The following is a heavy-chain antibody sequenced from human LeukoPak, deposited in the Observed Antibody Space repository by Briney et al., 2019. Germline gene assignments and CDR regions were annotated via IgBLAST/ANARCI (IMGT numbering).Heavy chain of an antibody. CDR1: GFTFNKYS. Sequence: GGSLRLSCTASGFTFNKYSMTWVRQAPGKGLEWVANIKHDGSEKYYVDSVRGRVTISRDNAKNSLYLQMNTLRAEDTAVYFCARHNYYHFDYWGQGTLVTASS. D-gene: IGHD1-1*01. J-gene: IGHJ4*02. CDR2: IKHDGSEK. V-gene: IGHV3-7*01. CDR3: ARHNYYHFDY.